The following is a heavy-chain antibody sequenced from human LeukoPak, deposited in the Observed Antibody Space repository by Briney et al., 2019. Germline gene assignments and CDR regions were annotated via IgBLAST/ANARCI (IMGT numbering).Heavy chain of an antibody. D-gene: IGHD1-26*01. CDR1: GFTVSSNY. J-gene: IGHJ4*02. CDR2: IYSGGNT. CDR3: ARTHSGSYPLDY. Sequence: GGSLRLSCTASGFTVSSNYMSWVRQAPGKGLEWVSVIYSGGNTYYADSVKGRFTISRDNSKNTLYLQVNSLRAEDTAVYYCARTHSGSYPLDYWGQGTLVTVSS. V-gene: IGHV3-53*01.